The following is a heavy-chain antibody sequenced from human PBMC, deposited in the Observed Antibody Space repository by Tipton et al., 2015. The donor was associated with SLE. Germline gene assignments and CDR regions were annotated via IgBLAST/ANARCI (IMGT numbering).Heavy chain of an antibody. V-gene: IGHV4-4*02. Sequence: TLSLTCAVSGGSIRSCNWWSWVRQPPGKGLEWIGEIDHSGSTNSNPSLKSRVTISVDKSKNQFSLKLRSVTVADTAVYYCAKDYNHDNADYNWGQGTLVIVSS. CDR3: AKDYNHDNADYN. CDR2: IDHSGST. J-gene: IGHJ4*02. D-gene: IGHD4-17*01. CDR1: GGSIRSCNW.